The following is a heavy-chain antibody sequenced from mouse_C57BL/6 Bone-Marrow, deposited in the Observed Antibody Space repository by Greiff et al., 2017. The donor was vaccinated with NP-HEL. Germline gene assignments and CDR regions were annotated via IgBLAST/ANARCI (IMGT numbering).Heavy chain of an antibody. V-gene: IGHV3-8*01. J-gene: IGHJ1*03. CDR2: ISYSGST. CDR1: GYSITSDY. D-gene: IGHD1-1*01. CDR3: ARYYGSSYWYFDV. Sequence: EVQLQQSGPGLAKPSQTLSLTCSVTGYSITSDYWNWIRKFPGNKLEYMGYISYSGSTYYTPSLKSRISLTRDTSKNQYYLQLNSVTTEDTATYDCARYYGSSYWYFDVWGTGTTVTVSS.